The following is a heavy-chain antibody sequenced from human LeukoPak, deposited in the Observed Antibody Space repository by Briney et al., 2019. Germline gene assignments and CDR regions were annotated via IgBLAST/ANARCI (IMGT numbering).Heavy chain of an antibody. J-gene: IGHJ4*02. CDR2: ISSSGSTI. CDR1: RFPFSSYQ. Sequence: GGSLRLSCAASRFPFSSYQMNWVRQAPGKGLEWVSYISSSGSTIYYADSVKGRFTISRDNAKNSLYLQMNSLRAEDTAVYYCARDQGYYGDWGQGTLVTVSS. V-gene: IGHV3-48*03. CDR3: ARDQGYYGD.